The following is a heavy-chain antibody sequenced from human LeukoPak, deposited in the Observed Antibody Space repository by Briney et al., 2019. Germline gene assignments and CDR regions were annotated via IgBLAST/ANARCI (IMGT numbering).Heavy chain of an antibody. CDR3: ARSITIFGVVIMDWFDP. CDR1: GYSISSGYY. Sequence: SETLSLTCAVSGYSISSGYYWGWIRPPPGKGLEGIGIIYHSGSTYYNPSLKTRVTISVDTSKNQFSLKLSSVPAADTAVYYCARSITIFGVVIMDWFDPWGQGTLVTVSS. D-gene: IGHD3-3*01. CDR2: IYHSGST. J-gene: IGHJ5*02. V-gene: IGHV4-38-2*01.